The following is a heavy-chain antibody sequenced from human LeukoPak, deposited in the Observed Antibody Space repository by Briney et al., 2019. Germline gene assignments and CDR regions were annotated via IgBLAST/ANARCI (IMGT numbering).Heavy chain of an antibody. V-gene: IGHV4-59*12. D-gene: IGHD3-16*01. Sequence: SETLSLTCSVSGGSISSYFWSWIRQPPGKELEWIGYIYVTGMTNYNPSLKRRATISMDTSKNQFSLKLTSVTAADTAVYYCARPHPLYGGGSFLFWGQGLLVTVSS. J-gene: IGHJ4*02. CDR1: GGSISSYF. CDR3: ARPHPLYGGGSFLF. CDR2: IYVTGMT.